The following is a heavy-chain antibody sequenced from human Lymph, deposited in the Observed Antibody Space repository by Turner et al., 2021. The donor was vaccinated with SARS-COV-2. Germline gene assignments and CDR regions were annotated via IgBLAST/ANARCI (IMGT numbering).Heavy chain of an antibody. CDR1: GLPFSSYS. J-gene: IGHJ4*02. Sequence: EVQLVESGGGLVTPGGSLSLSCAAAGLPFSSYSMNWVRKAPGKGPEWVSSISSSSSYIYYADSVKGRLTISRDNAKNSMYLQMNSLRAEDTAVYYCARGDYGDYGTVYFDYWGQGTLVTVSS. V-gene: IGHV3-21*01. D-gene: IGHD4-17*01. CDR3: ARGDYGDYGTVYFDY. CDR2: ISSSSSYI.